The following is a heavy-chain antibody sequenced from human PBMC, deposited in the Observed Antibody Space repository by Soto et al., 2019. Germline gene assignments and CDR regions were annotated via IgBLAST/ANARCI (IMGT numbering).Heavy chain of an antibody. V-gene: IGHV3-9*01. J-gene: IGHJ4*02. CDR3: AKGDFDILTGLDY. D-gene: IGHD3-9*01. CDR1: GFTFKDYA. Sequence: VQVVESGGGLVQPGRSLRLSCAGSGFTFKDYAMHWVRQAPGKGLEWVAGISWNSVSIGYADSVKGRFTISRDDAKNSLYLQINSLRTEDTALYYCAKGDFDILTGLDYWGRGTLVTVSS. CDR2: ISWNSVSI.